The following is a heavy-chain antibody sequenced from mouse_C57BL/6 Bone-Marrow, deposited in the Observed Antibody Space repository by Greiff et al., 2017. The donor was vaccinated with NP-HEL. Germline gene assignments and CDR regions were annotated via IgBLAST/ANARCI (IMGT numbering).Heavy chain of an antibody. CDR1: GFSLSTFGMG. J-gene: IGHJ3*01. CDR3: ARITPFYYGYPAWFAY. CDR2: IWWDDDK. V-gene: IGHV8-8*01. Sequence: QVTLKVSGPGILQPSQTLSLTCSFSGFSLSTFGMGVGWIRQPSGKGLEWLAHIWWDDDKYYNPALKSRLTISKDTSKNQVFLKIANVDTADTATYYCARITPFYYGYPAWFAYWGQGTLVTVSA. D-gene: IGHD2-2*01.